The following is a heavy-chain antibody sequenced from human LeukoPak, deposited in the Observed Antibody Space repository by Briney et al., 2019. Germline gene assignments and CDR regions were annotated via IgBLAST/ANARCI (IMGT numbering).Heavy chain of an antibody. CDR1: GGSFSGYY. CDR2: INHSGST. CDR3: ARGLRYFSSTSCSNNWFAP. Sequence: PSETLSLTCAVYGGSFSGYYWSWIRQPPGKGLEWIGEINHSGSTNYNPSLKSRVTISVDTSKNQFSLKLSSVTAADTAVYYCARGLRYFSSTSCSNNWFAPWGQGTLVTAPS. D-gene: IGHD2-2*01. J-gene: IGHJ5*02. V-gene: IGHV4-34*01.